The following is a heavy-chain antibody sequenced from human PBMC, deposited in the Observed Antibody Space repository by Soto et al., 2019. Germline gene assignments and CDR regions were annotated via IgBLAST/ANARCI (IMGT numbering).Heavy chain of an antibody. Sequence: VASVKVSCKASGFTFTSSAVQWVRQARGQRLEWIGWIVVGSGNTNYAQKFQERVTITRDMSTSTAYMELSSLRSEDTAVYYCAAQYDSSGYPALDAFDIWGQGTMVTVSS. CDR3: AAQYDSSGYPALDAFDI. D-gene: IGHD3-22*01. CDR1: GFTFTSSA. CDR2: IVVGSGNT. J-gene: IGHJ3*02. V-gene: IGHV1-58*01.